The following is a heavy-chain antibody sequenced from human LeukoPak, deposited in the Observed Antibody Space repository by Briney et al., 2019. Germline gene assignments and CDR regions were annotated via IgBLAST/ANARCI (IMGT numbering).Heavy chain of an antibody. V-gene: IGHV4-59*01. D-gene: IGHD3-10*01. CDR1: HVSISTYY. CDR3: ARDIYGSGHGWFDT. J-gene: IGHJ5*02. CDR2: IHYSGST. Sequence: SETLSLTCTVPHVSISTYYWSWIRQPPGKGLEWMGYIHYSGSTNYNPSLKSRVTVSVDTSKRQLSLMLRSVTAADTAVYYCARDIYGSGHGWFDTWGQGRLVTVSS.